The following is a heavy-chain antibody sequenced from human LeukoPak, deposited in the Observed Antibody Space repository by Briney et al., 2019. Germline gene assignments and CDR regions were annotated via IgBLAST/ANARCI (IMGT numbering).Heavy chain of an antibody. Sequence: GASVKVSCKASGYTFTGYYMHWVRQAPGPGLECMGWINPNSGGTNYAQKFQGGVTMTRDTSISTAYMELSRLRSDDTAVYYCARGASIVGPYNWFDPWGQGTLVTVSS. CDR2: INPNSGGT. CDR1: GYTFTGYY. V-gene: IGHV1-2*02. CDR3: ARGASIVGPYNWFDP. J-gene: IGHJ5*02. D-gene: IGHD1-26*01.